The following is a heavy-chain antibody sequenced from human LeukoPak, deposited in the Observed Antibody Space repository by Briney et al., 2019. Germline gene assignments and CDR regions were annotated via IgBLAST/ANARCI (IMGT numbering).Heavy chain of an antibody. D-gene: IGHD4-17*01. CDR1: GFTFSTYY. J-gene: IGHJ3*02. Sequence: GGSLRLSCAASGFTFSTYYMHWVRQAPGKGLVWVSRIVNYGSTTTYAGSVKGRFTISRDNAKNTLFLQMNSLRVEDTAVYYCARESSDYGDYDAFDIWGRGTMVTVSS. CDR2: IVNYGSTT. V-gene: IGHV3-74*01. CDR3: ARESSDYGDYDAFDI.